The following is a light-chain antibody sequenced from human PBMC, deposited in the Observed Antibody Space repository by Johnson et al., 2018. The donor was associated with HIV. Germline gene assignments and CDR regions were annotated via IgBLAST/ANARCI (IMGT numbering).Light chain of an antibody. J-gene: IGLJ1*01. CDR2: ENN. CDR3: GIWDSSLSAHYV. CDR1: TSNIGNNY. Sequence: QSVLTQSPSVSAAPGQKVTISCSGSTSNIGNNYVSWYQHLPGTAPKLLICENNKRPSGIPDRFSGSKSGTSATLGITGLQTGTEADYYCGIWDSSLSAHYVFGTGTKITVL. V-gene: IGLV1-51*02.